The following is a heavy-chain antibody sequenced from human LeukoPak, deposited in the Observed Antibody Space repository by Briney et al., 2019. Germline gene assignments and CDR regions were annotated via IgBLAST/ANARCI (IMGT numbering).Heavy chain of an antibody. V-gene: IGHV3-49*04. D-gene: IGHD1-7*01. Sequence: PGRSLRLSCATSGFTFDNYAMTWVRQAPGKGLEWVGFIRSRSYDETTDYAASVKDRFIISRDDSKRIACLQMNSLTTEDTGMYYCARGYDWNYLHFWGQGVLVTVSS. J-gene: IGHJ4*02. CDR3: ARGYDWNYLHF. CDR2: IRSRSYDETT. CDR1: GFTFDNYA.